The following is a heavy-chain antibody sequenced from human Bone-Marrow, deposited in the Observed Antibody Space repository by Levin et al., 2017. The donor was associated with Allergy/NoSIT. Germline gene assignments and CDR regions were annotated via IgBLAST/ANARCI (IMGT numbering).Heavy chain of an antibody. CDR2: INPGGGRP. J-gene: IGHJ4*02. V-gene: IGHV1-46*01. CDR1: GYTFTSYY. Sequence: GGSLRLSCKASGYTFTSYYLQWVRQAPGQGLEWVGVINPGGGRPTYAQKFQGRVTMTRDTSTTTVYMQLSNLRSEDTAVYYCGRREGGNTYNYAVKYWGQGTLLTVSS. CDR3: GRREGGNTYNYAVKY. D-gene: IGHD3-16*01.